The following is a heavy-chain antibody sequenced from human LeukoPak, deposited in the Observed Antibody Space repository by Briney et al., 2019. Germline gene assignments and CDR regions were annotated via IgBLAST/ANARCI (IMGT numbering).Heavy chain of an antibody. CDR1: GGSFSGYY. D-gene: IGHD3-3*01. CDR2: INHSGST. Sequence: PSETLSLTCAVYGGSFSGYYWSWIRQPPRKGLEWIGEINHSGSTNYNPSLKSRVTISVDMSKNQFSLKLSSVTAADTAVYYCARGSGHDFWSGYYKRPYYYYYGMDVWGQGTTVTVSS. J-gene: IGHJ6*02. CDR3: ARGSGHDFWSGYYKRPYYYYYGMDV. V-gene: IGHV4-34*01.